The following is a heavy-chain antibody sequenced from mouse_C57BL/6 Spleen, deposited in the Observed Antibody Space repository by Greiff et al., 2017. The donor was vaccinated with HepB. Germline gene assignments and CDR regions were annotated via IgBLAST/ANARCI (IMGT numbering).Heavy chain of an antibody. V-gene: IGHV1-80*01. J-gene: IGHJ1*03. D-gene: IGHD1-1*01. CDR1: GYAFSSYW. Sequence: VQLQQSGAELVKPGASVKISCKASGYAFSSYWLNWVKQRPGKGLEWIGQIYPGDGDTKYNGKFKGKATLTADKSSSTAYMQLSSLTSEDSAVYFCARIGSSWRYFDVWGTVTTVTVSS. CDR2: IYPGDGDT. CDR3: ARIGSSWRYFDV.